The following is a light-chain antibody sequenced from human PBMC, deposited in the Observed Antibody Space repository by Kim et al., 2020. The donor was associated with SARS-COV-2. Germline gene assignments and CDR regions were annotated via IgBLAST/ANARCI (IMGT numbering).Light chain of an antibody. CDR1: QGIGRS. J-gene: IGKJ4*01. Sequence: ASVGDRVTITCRASQGIGRSLDWYQQKPGQAPNLLIYGASSLQRGVPSRFSGSGSGTDFTLTITSLQPEDFATYYCQQSKSTPLTFGGGTKVDIK. V-gene: IGKV1-39*01. CDR2: GAS. CDR3: QQSKSTPLT.